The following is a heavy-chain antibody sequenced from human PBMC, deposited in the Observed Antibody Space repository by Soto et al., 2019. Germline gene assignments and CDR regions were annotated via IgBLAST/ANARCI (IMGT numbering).Heavy chain of an antibody. V-gene: IGHV1-8*01. CDR2: MNPNSGNT. J-gene: IGHJ6*03. D-gene: IGHD6-6*01. CDR3: ASGCRIAALPVQKNYYYYYMDV. Sequence: QVQLVQSGAEVKKPGASVKVSCKASGYTFTSYDINWVRQATGQGLERMGWMNPNSGNTGYAQKFQGRVTMTRNTSLSTAYMELSSLRSEDTAVYYCASGCRIAALPVQKNYYYYYMDVWGKGTTVTVSS. CDR1: GYTFTSYD.